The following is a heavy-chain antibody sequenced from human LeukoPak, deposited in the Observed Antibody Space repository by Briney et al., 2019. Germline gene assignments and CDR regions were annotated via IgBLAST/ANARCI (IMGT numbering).Heavy chain of an antibody. CDR2: IYYSGST. J-gene: IGHJ5*02. V-gene: IGHV4-39*01. D-gene: IGHD6-6*01. Sequence: SETLSLTCAVYGGSFSGYYWGWIRQPPGKGLEWIGSIYYSGSTYYNPSLKSRVTISVDMSNNQFSLKLSSVTAADTAVYYCARQARSSSSDWFDPWGQGTLVTVSS. CDR3: ARQARSSSSDWFDP. CDR1: GGSFSGYY.